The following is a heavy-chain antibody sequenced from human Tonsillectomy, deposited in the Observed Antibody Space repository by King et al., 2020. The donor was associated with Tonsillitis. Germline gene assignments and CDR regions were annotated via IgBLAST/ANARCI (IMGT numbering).Heavy chain of an antibody. CDR2: ISYDGSKT. D-gene: IGHD3-16*01. CDR3: AKDLVGAAFDY. J-gene: IGHJ4*02. CDR1: GFTFSAFG. Sequence: VQLVESGGGVVQPGTSLRLSCTASGFTFSAFGLHWVRQAPGNGLEWVALISYDGSKTYYADSVKGRFTISRDNSKNPLNLRMNSLRPDDTAVYYCAKDLVGAAFDYWGQGTLVTVSS. V-gene: IGHV3-30*18.